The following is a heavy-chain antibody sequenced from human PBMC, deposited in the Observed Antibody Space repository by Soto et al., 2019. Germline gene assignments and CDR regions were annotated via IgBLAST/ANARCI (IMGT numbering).Heavy chain of an antibody. Sequence: PGESLKISCKGSGYSFTSYWIGWVRQMPGKGLEWMGIIYPGGSDTRYSPSFQGQVTISADKSISTAYLQWSSLKASDTAMYYCARHEAASSIAARDWGQGTLVTVSS. CDR2: IYPGGSDT. CDR1: GYSFTSYW. D-gene: IGHD6-6*01. J-gene: IGHJ4*02. V-gene: IGHV5-51*01. CDR3: ARHEAASSIAARD.